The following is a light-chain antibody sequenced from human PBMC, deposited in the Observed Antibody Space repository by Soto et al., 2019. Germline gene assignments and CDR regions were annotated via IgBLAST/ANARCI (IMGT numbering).Light chain of an antibody. CDR2: EVS. V-gene: IGLV2-14*01. J-gene: IGLJ2*01. CDR3: SSYTSSSTLVV. Sequence: QSVLTQPASVSGSPGQSITISCTGTSSDVGGYNYVSCYQQHPGKAPKLMIYEVSNRPSGASDRFSGSNSGHTASLTISGLQAEDEADYYCSSYTSSSTLVVFGGGTQLTVL. CDR1: SSDVGGYNY.